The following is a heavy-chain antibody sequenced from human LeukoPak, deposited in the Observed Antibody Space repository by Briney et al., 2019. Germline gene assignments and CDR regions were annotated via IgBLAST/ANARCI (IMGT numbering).Heavy chain of an antibody. CDR1: GFSVSSNY. CDR3: ARATYGDFDY. CDR2: ISSSGSTI. D-gene: IGHD4/OR15-4a*01. V-gene: IGHV3-48*03. Sequence: PGGSLRLSCAASGFSVSSNYMNWVRQAPGKGLEWVSYISSSGSTIYYADSVKGRFTISRDNAKNSLYLQMNSLRAEDTAVYYCARATYGDFDYWGQGTLVTVSS. J-gene: IGHJ4*02.